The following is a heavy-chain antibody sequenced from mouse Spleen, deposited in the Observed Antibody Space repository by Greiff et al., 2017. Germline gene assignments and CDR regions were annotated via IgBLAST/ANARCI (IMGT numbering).Heavy chain of an antibody. CDR2: INYDGSST. Sequence: EVKVVESEGGLVQPGSSMKLSCTASGFTFSDYYMAWVRQVPEKGLEWVANINYDGSSTYYLDSLKSRFIISRDNAKNILYLQMSSLKSEDTATYYCVREYANYFDYWGQGTTLTVSS. D-gene: IGHD2-14*01. J-gene: IGHJ2*01. CDR3: VREYANYFDY. CDR1: GFTFSDYY. V-gene: IGHV5-16*01.